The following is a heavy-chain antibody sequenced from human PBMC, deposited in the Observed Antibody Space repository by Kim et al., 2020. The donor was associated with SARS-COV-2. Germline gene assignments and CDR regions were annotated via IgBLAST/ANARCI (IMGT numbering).Heavy chain of an antibody. CDR3: AVQYYYDSSSAAFDI. V-gene: IGHV3-23*01. J-gene: IGHJ3*02. D-gene: IGHD3-22*01. Sequence: DSGKGRLTISRDNSKNTLYLQMNSLRAEDTAVYYCAVQYYYDSSSAAFDIWGQGTMVTVSS.